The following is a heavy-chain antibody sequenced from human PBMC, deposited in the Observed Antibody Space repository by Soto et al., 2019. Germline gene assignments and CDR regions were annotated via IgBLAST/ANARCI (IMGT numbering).Heavy chain of an antibody. Sequence: ASVRVSCKASGYTFTGYYMHWVRQAPGQGLEWMGWINPNSGGTNYAQKFQGRVTMTRDTSISTAYMELSRLRSDDTAVYYCARDVVGGAAGHGWFDPWGQGTLVIVSS. D-gene: IGHD6-13*01. CDR1: GYTFTGYY. CDR3: ARDVVGGAAGHGWFDP. V-gene: IGHV1-2*02. J-gene: IGHJ5*02. CDR2: INPNSGGT.